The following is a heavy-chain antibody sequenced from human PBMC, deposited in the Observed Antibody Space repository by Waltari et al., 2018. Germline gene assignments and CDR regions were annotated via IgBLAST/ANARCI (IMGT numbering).Heavy chain of an antibody. CDR3: ANHRPGGLGMGV. V-gene: IGHV3-74*01. CDR1: GFTFSNFW. D-gene: IGHD2-15*01. CDR2: IRSDGSGT. J-gene: IGHJ6*02. Sequence: EVQLVESGGGLIQPGGSLRLSCVASGFTFSNFWMHWVRQAPGKGLVWVSCIRSDGSGTTYVDSVGGRFTTSRDNTRNTLYLDMNDLRADDTAVYYCANHRPGGLGMGVWGQGTTVTVSS.